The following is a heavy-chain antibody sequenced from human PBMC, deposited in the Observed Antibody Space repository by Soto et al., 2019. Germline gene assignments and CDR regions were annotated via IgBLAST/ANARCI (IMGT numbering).Heavy chain of an antibody. V-gene: IGHV1-2*04. CDR2: INPNSGGT. D-gene: IGHD3-10*01. Sequence: AASVKVSCKASGYTFTSYGISWVRQAPGQGLEWMGWINPNSGGTNYAQKFQGWVTMTRDTSISTAYMELSRLRSDDTAVYYCAGGGAVRGPYYYYGMDVWGQGTTVTVSS. CDR1: GYTFTSYG. CDR3: AGGGAVRGPYYYYGMDV. J-gene: IGHJ6*02.